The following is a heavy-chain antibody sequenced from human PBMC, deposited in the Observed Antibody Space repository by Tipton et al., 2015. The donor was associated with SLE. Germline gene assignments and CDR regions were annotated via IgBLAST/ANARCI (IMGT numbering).Heavy chain of an antibody. D-gene: IGHD4-17*01. CDR3: ARSTTTMNLPRFDF. V-gene: IGHV4-59*01. CDR2: IYDRGTT. J-gene: IGHJ4*02. Sequence: TLSLTCTVSGGSMSSYCWSWIRQSPRKGLEWIGYIYDRGTTNYNPSLMNRVTISLDRSESQFSLRLTSVTAADAAVYFCARSTTTMNLPRFDFWGLGTLVTVSS. CDR1: GGSMSSYC.